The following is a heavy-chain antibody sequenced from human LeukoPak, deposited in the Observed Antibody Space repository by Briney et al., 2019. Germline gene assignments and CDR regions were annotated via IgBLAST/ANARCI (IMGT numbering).Heavy chain of an antibody. J-gene: IGHJ4*02. Sequence: ASVKVSCKVSGYTLTELSMHWVRQAPGKGLGWMGGFDPEDGETIYAQKFQGRVTMTEDTSTDTAYMELRSLRSEDTAVYYCATVAITMVRGASPLDYWGQGTLVTVSS. D-gene: IGHD3-10*01. CDR3: ATVAITMVRGASPLDY. CDR2: FDPEDGET. V-gene: IGHV1-24*01. CDR1: GYTLTELS.